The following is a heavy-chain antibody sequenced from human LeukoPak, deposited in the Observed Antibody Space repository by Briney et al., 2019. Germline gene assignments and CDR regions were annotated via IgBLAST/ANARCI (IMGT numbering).Heavy chain of an antibody. J-gene: IGHJ4*02. CDR2: IHPNGRGT. V-gene: IGHV1-2*02. CDR1: GYSFSDDH. D-gene: IGHD5-18*01. Sequence: GASVKVSCKTSGYSFSDDHIHWVRQAPGQGLEWMGSIHPNGRGTEYAQNFQGSMTLPMHTSLSTGSMELHRLTSDDTAVYYCSARYGQGPVWGQGTLVTASS. CDR3: SARYGQGPV.